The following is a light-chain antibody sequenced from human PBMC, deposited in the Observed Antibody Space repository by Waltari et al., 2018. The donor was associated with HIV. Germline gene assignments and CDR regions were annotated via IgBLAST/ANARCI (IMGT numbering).Light chain of an antibody. CDR2: GVT. CDR1: SRDVGGSNY. CDR3: CSYAGSYTYV. Sequence: QSALTQPRSVSGSPGQSVTISCTGTSRDVGGSNYVPWYQQHPGKAPKLMIYGVTQRPSGVPDRFSGSKSGNTASLTISGLQAEDEADYYCCSYAGSYTYVFGTGTKVTVL. J-gene: IGLJ1*01. V-gene: IGLV2-11*01.